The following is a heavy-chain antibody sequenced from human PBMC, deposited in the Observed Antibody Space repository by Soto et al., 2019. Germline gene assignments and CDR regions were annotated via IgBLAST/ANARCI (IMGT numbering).Heavy chain of an antibody. CDR3: ERDNHSGYDFGY. J-gene: IGHJ4*02. CDR2: IIPILGIA. CDR1: GGTFSSYT. D-gene: IGHD5-12*01. Sequence: GASVKVSCKASGGTFSSYTISWVRQAPGQGLEWMGRIIPILGIANYAQKLQGRVTITADKSTSTAYMELSSLRSEDTAVYYCERDNHSGYDFGYWGQGTLVTVSS. V-gene: IGHV1-69*04.